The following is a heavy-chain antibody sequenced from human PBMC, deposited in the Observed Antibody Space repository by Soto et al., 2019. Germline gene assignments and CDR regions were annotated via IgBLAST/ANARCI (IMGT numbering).Heavy chain of an antibody. V-gene: IGHV1-24*01. D-gene: IGHD3-22*01. Sequence: ASVKVSCKVSGYTLTELSMHWVRQAPGKGLEWMGGFDPEDGETIYAQKFQGRVTMTEDTSTDTAYMELSSLRSEDTAVYYCATVDTYCYDSRVFDYWGQGTLVTVSS. J-gene: IGHJ4*02. CDR1: GYTLTELS. CDR2: FDPEDGET. CDR3: ATVDTYCYDSRVFDY.